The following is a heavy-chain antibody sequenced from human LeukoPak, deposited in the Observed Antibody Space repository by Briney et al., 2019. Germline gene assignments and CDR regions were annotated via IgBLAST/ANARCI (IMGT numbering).Heavy chain of an antibody. Sequence: KSSETLSLTCTVSGGSISSYYWSWIRQPPGKGLEWIGYIYHSETTSYNPSLKSRVTISVDTSKNQFSLKLRPVTAADTAVYYCARGGLLWFVSWLDPWGQGILVTVSS. CDR3: ARGGLLWFVSWLDP. D-gene: IGHD3-10*01. CDR2: IYHSETT. V-gene: IGHV4-59*01. J-gene: IGHJ5*02. CDR1: GGSISSYY.